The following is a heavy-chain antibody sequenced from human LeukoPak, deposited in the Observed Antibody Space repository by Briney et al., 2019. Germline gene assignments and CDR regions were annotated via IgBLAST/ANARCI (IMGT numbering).Heavy chain of an antibody. CDR1: GYTFTSYG. CDR3: ARGQTGYSSSWTDY. J-gene: IGHJ4*02. D-gene: IGHD6-13*01. Sequence: ASVKVSCKASGYTFTSYGISWVRQAPGQGLEWMGWISAYNGNTNYAQKLQGRVTMTRNTSISTAYMELSSLRSEDTAVYYCARGQTGYSSSWTDYWGQGTLVTVSS. V-gene: IGHV1-18*01. CDR2: ISAYNGNT.